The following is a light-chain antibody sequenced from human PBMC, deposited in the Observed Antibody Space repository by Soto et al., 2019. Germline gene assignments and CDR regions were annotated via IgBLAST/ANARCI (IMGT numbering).Light chain of an antibody. V-gene: IGLV2-11*01. CDR1: SSDVGGYNY. Sequence: QSVLTQPRSVSESPGESVTISCTGASSDVGGYNYVSWYQQHPGKAPKLMIYDVSKRPSGVPDRFSGSKSGNTASLTISGLQAEDEADYYCCSYAGSYVFGTGTRSPS. J-gene: IGLJ1*01. CDR3: CSYAGSYV. CDR2: DVS.